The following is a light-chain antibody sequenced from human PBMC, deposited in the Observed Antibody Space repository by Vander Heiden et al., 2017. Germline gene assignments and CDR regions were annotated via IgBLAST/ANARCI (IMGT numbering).Light chain of an antibody. J-gene: IGKJ4*01. CDR1: QSVRSGY. Sequence: EIVLTQSPGTLSLSPGERATLSCRASQSVRSGYLAWYQQKPGQAPRLLIHGVSRRATGIPDRFSGSGSGTDFTLTISRQEPEDFAVYYCQQHGSSVTFGGGTKVEIK. CDR3: QQHGSSVT. CDR2: GVS. V-gene: IGKV3-20*01.